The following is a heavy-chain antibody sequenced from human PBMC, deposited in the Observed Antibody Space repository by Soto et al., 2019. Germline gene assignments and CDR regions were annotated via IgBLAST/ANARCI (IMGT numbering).Heavy chain of an antibody. CDR1: GFTFSDSY. CDR2: INDNGRAI. V-gene: IGHV3-11*04. J-gene: IGHJ6*02. CDR3: AKDLTGYAMDV. Sequence: PGGSLRLSCAASGFTFSDSYMSWIRQAPGKGLEWVSYINDNGRAIYYADSVAGRFTISRDNARNSLFLQMNSLRGEDTAVYYCAKDLTGYAMDVWGQGTTVTVYS. D-gene: IGHD2-2*01.